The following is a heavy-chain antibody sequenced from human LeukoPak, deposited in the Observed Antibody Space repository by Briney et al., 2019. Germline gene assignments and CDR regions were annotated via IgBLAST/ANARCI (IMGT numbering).Heavy chain of an antibody. CDR3: ARDYAGSPDY. CDR2: INGDGSTT. D-gene: IGHD3-10*01. CDR1: GFTFSTYW. Sequence: GSLRLSCTASGFTFSTYWINWVRQSPGQGLVWVALINGDGSTTTHADSVKGRFTISRDNAKNTAYLQMNSLRDEDTAVYYCARDYAGSPDYWGQGTLVTVSA. J-gene: IGHJ4*02. V-gene: IGHV3-74*03.